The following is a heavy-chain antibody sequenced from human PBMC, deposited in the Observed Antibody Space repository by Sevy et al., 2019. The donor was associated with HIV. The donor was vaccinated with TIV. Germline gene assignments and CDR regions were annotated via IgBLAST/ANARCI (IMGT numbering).Heavy chain of an antibody. V-gene: IGHV4-38-2*01. Sequence: SETLSLTCAVSGYSISSGYYWGWIRQPPGKGLEWIGSIYHSGSTYYNPSLKSRVTISVDTSKNQFSLKLSSVTAADTAVYYCVRSRPRISSGWNYYYYGMDVWGQGTTVTVSS. J-gene: IGHJ6*02. CDR3: VRSRPRISSGWNYYYYGMDV. CDR1: GYSISSGYY. CDR2: IYHSGST. D-gene: IGHD6-19*01.